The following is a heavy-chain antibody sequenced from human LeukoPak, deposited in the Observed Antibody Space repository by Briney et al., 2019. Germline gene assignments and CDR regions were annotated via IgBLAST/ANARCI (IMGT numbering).Heavy chain of an antibody. V-gene: IGHV3-23*01. CDR1: GFTFSSYG. Sequence: PGGSLRLSCAASGFTFSSYGMSWVRQAPGKGLEWVSAISGSGGSTYYADSVKGRFTISRDNSKNTLYLQTNSLRAEDTAVYYCAKGPLYYDSIWGQGTMVTVSS. CDR2: ISGSGGST. D-gene: IGHD3-22*01. CDR3: AKGPLYYDSI. J-gene: IGHJ3*02.